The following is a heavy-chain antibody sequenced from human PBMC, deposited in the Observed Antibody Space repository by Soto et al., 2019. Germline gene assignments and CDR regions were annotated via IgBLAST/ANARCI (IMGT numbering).Heavy chain of an antibody. J-gene: IGHJ4*02. CDR2: FDPEDGST. CDR1: GSTLTELS. CDR3: ARDFGSLGATIDY. Sequence: ASVKVSCKVSGSTLTELSIHWVRQAPGKGLEWMGGFDPEDGSTMYAQRFQGRLTMTEDTSTDTAYMELSSLRSEDTAVYYCARDFGSLGATIDYWGQGTLVTVSS. D-gene: IGHD1-26*01. V-gene: IGHV1-24*01.